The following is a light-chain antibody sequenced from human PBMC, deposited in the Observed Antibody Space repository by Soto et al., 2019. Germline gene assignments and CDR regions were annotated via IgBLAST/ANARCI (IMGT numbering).Light chain of an antibody. J-gene: IGLJ1*01. Sequence: QSVLTQPPSASGAPGQRVTFSCSGSKSDIGSNYVFWYQQLPGMAPKLLIYRNSQRPSGVPDRFSGSKSGTSASLAISGLRSEDEADYYCSTLHDSLNCYVFGTGTKVTVL. V-gene: IGLV1-47*01. CDR1: KSDIGSNY. CDR2: RNS. CDR3: STLHDSLNCYV.